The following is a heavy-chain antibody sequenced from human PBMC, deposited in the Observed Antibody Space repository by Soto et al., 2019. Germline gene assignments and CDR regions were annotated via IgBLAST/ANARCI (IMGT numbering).Heavy chain of an antibody. CDR2: IKSKTDGGTT. J-gene: IGHJ5*02. CDR1: RFTFSNAW. Sequence: EVQLVESGGGLVEPGGSLRLSCTASRFTFSNAWMTWVRQAPGKGLEWVGRIKSKTDGGTTDYAAPVKGRFTISRDDSKNTMYLQMNSLKTEDTAVYYCTIPRGPMIRPWGQGTLVTVSS. CDR3: TIPRGPMIRP. D-gene: IGHD3-22*01. V-gene: IGHV3-15*01.